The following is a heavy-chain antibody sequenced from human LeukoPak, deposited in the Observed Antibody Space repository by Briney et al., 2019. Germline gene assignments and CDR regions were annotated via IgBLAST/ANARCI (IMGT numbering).Heavy chain of an antibody. Sequence: GRSLRLSCAASGFTFSGYAMHWVRQAPGTGLEWLTVISYDGSNEYYADSVKGRFTISRDNSKNTLYLQMNSLSVEDTAVYYCARVGYYASGPFSYFDYWGQGTLVTVSS. J-gene: IGHJ4*02. CDR2: ISYDGSNE. CDR1: GFTFSGYA. CDR3: ARVGYYASGPFSYFDY. D-gene: IGHD3-10*01. V-gene: IGHV3-30-3*01.